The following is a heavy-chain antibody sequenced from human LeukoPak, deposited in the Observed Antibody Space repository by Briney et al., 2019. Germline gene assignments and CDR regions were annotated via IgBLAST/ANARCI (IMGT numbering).Heavy chain of an antibody. Sequence: SETLSLTCTVSGGSISSSSYYWGWIRQPPGKGLEWIGYIYYSGSTSYNPSLKSRVTILVDTSKNQFSLKLSSVTAANTAVYYCARHERDASLDLAFDIWGQGTMVSVSS. D-gene: IGHD5-24*01. CDR2: IYYSGST. V-gene: IGHV4-61*05. CDR3: ARHERDASLDLAFDI. J-gene: IGHJ3*02. CDR1: GGSISSSSYY.